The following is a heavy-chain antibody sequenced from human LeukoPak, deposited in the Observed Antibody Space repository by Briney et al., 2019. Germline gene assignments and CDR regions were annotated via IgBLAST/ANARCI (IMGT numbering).Heavy chain of an antibody. CDR1: GFTFSSYW. J-gene: IGHJ5*02. V-gene: IGHV3-7*01. CDR3: ARFGYCSSTSCDWFDP. CDR2: IKQDGSEK. Sequence: GGSLRLSCAASGFTFSSYWMSWVRQAPGKGLEWVANIKQDGSEKYYVDSVKGRFTISRDNAKNSLYLQMNSLRAEDTAVYYCARFGYCSSTSCDWFDPWGQGTLVTVSS. D-gene: IGHD2-2*03.